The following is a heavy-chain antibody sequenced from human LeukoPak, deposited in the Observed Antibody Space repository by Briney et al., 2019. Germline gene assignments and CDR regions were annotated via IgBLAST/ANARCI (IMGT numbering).Heavy chain of an antibody. V-gene: IGHV3-33*08. CDR3: ARDPAHQGFDY. J-gene: IGHJ4*02. CDR2: IWYDGSNK. CDR1: GFTISTNY. Sequence: GGSLRLSCAASGFTISTNYMSWVRQAPGKGLERVAVIWYDGSNKYYADSVKGRFTISRDNSKNTLYLQMNSLRAEDTAVYYCARDPAHQGFDYWGQGTLVTVSS.